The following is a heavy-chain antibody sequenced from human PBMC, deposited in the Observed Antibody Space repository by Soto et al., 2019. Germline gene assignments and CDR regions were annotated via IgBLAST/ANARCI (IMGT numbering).Heavy chain of an antibody. CDR3: ARHLRSSSDFSFLSAEYFQH. CDR2: ISGSGGST. D-gene: IGHD6-6*01. J-gene: IGHJ1*01. V-gene: IGHV3-23*01. CDR1: GFTFSSYA. Sequence: GGSLRLSCAASGFTFSSYAMSWVRQAPGKGLEWVSAISGSGGSTYYADSVKGRFTISRDNSKNTLYLQMNSLRAEDTAVYYCARHLRSSSDFSFLSAEYFQHWGQGTLVTVSS.